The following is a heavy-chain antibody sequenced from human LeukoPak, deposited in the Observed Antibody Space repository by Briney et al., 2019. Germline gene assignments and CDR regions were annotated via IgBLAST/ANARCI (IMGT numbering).Heavy chain of an antibody. V-gene: IGHV4-4*07. J-gene: IGHJ3*02. D-gene: IGHD3-10*01. CDR3: ARWGETSALRVHAFDI. CDR1: GGSISSYY. CDR2: IYTSGNT. Sequence: SETLSLTCTVSGGSISSYYWSWIRQPAGKGLEWIGRIYTSGNTNYNPSLKSRVTFSVDTSKNQFSLKLNSVTAADTAVYYCARWGETSALRVHAFDIWGQGTMVTVSS.